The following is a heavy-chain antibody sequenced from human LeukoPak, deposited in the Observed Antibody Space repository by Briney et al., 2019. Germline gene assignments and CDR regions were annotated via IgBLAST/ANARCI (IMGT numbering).Heavy chain of an antibody. Sequence: GGSLRLSCAASGFTFSTYRMNWVRQAPGKGLEWISSISSGSSTIYYTDSVKGRFTISRDNAKNSLYLQVNSLRAEDTAVYYCAGDRGRGWYGFDYWGQGTLVTVPS. CDR1: GFTFSTYR. CDR3: AGDRGRGWYGFDY. D-gene: IGHD6-19*01. V-gene: IGHV3-48*04. CDR2: ISSGSSTI. J-gene: IGHJ4*02.